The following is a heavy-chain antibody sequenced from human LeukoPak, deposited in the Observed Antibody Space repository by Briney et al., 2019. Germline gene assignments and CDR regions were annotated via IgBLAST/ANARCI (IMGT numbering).Heavy chain of an antibody. Sequence: GASVKVSCKASGGTFSSYAISWVRQAPGQGLEWMGRVIPVLGIANYAQKFQGRVTITADKSTSTAYMELSSLRSEDTAVYYCATSEPLIRFFDYWGQGTLVTVSS. CDR2: VIPVLGIA. CDR3: ATSEPLIRFFDY. J-gene: IGHJ4*02. D-gene: IGHD3-3*01. CDR1: GGTFSSYA. V-gene: IGHV1-69*04.